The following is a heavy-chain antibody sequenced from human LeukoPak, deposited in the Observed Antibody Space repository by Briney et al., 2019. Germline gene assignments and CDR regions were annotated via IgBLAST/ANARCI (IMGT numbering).Heavy chain of an antibody. J-gene: IGHJ3*02. CDR2: IKQDGSET. V-gene: IGHV3-7*01. CDR3: ARESRLGPGDDAFDM. Sequence: GGALRLPCAASGFTFSSHYMTWVRQAPGKGLEWVANIKQDGSETFCLEAMKGRITNSRDNAEESRDVQINSLRVEDTAVYYCARESRLGPGDDAFDMWGQGTMVTVSS. CDR1: GFTFSSHY. D-gene: IGHD3-10*01.